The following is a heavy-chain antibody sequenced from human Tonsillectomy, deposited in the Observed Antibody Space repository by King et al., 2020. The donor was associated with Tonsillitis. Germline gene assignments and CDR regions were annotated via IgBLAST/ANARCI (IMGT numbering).Heavy chain of an antibody. D-gene: IGHD3-22*01. Sequence: VQLVESGGGLVQPGGSLRLSCAASGFTFSSYAMSWVRQAPGKGLEWVSAIRGSGGSTYYADSVRGRFTISRDNSKNTLYLQMNSLRAEDTAVYYCAKEGHITMIVVVIRRGFDYWGQGTLVTVSS. CDR2: IRGSGGST. V-gene: IGHV3-23*04. CDR3: AKEGHITMIVVVIRRGFDY. J-gene: IGHJ4*02. CDR1: GFTFSSYA.